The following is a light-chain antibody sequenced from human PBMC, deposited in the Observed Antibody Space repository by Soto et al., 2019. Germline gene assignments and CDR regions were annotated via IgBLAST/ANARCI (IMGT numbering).Light chain of an antibody. V-gene: IGLV2-8*01. Sequence: QSALTQPPSASGSPGQSVTISFTGTSSDVGGYNYVSWYQQHPGKAPKLMMYEVSKRPSGVPDRFSGSKSGNTASLTVSGLQAEDEADYYCSSYAGSNNLVFGGGTK. CDR1: SSDVGGYNY. CDR3: SSYAGSNNLV. CDR2: EVS. J-gene: IGLJ2*01.